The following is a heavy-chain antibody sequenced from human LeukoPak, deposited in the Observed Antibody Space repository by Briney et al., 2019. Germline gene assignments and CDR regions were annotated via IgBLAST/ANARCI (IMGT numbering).Heavy chain of an antibody. CDR1: GFTFSIYY. Sequence: GGSLRLSCAASGFTFSIYYMYWVRQAPGKGLVWVSRINDDGSTTAYADSVKGRFTISRDNAKNTLFLQMNSLRAEDTAVYYCVSYNWNYPDYWGQGTPVTVSS. J-gene: IGHJ4*02. D-gene: IGHD1-7*01. V-gene: IGHV3-74*01. CDR2: INDDGSTT. CDR3: VSYNWNYPDY.